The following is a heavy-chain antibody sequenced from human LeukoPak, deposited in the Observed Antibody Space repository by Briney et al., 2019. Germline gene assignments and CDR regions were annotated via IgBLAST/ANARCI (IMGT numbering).Heavy chain of an antibody. D-gene: IGHD1-26*01. CDR2: ISGGGDST. CDR1: GFTFSSYA. CDR3: AKDRSGSPFDY. V-gene: IGHV3-23*01. Sequence: GGSLRLSCAASGFTFSSYAMSWVRQAPGKGLEWVSSISGGGDSTYYADSVKGRFTISRDNSKNTLYLQMNSLRAEDTAVYYCAKDRSGSPFDYWGQGTLVTVSS. J-gene: IGHJ4*02.